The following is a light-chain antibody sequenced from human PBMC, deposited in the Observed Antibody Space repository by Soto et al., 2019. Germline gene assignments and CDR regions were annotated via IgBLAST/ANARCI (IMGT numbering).Light chain of an antibody. CDR1: KLGDKY. Sequence: YELTQPPSGSVSPGQTASITCSGDKLGDKYACWYQQKPGQSPVLVIYQDSKRTSGIPERFSGSNTGNTATLTISGTQAMDEDDYYCHAWDSSTDVVFGGGTKVTVL. CDR3: HAWDSSTDVV. J-gene: IGLJ2*01. CDR2: QDS. V-gene: IGLV3-1*01.